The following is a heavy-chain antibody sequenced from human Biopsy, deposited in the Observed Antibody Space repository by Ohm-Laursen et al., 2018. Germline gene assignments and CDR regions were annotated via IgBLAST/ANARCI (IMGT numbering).Heavy chain of an antibody. D-gene: IGHD3-9*01. CDR3: ATKLTGYFHH. CDR2: SIPILGTG. J-gene: IGHJ1*01. V-gene: IGHV1-69*06. Sequence: SVKVSCKAPGGTFSNYGVNWVRQAPGQGLEWLGGSIPILGTGNYAQKFQDRVTVAADTSTSTATMELRSLRSDDTAVYYCATKLTGYFHHWGRGTLVIVSS. CDR1: GGTFSNYG.